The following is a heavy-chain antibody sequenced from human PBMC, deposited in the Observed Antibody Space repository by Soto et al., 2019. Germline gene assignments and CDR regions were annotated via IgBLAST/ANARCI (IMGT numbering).Heavy chain of an antibody. J-gene: IGHJ3*02. CDR1: GYTFTGHY. CDR2: TNPNSGGT. V-gene: IGHV1-2*02. CDR3: ARGLNYFDTLGPVYRPDVFDI. D-gene: IGHD3-22*01. Sequence: ASVKVSCKTSGYTFTGHYMHWVRQAPGQGLEWMAWTNPNSGGTNYAQRFQGRVTMTRDTSISTAYMELSSLRSDDTAVYYCARGLNYFDTLGPVYRPDVFDIWGRGTMVTVSS.